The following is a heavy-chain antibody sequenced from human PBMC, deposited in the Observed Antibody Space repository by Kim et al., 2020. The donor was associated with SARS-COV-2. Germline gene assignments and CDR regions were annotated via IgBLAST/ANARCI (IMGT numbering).Heavy chain of an antibody. D-gene: IGHD1-26*01. CDR3: ASPTHQRDGIYYFIFDY. CDR1: GFTFSSYA. Sequence: GGSLRLSCAASGFTFSSYAMSWVRQAPGKGLEWVSAISGSGGSTYYADSVKGRFTISRDTSKNTLYLQMNSLRAEDTAVYYCASPTHQRDGIYYFIFDYWGQGTLVTVSS. CDR2: ISGSGGST. J-gene: IGHJ4*02. V-gene: IGHV3-23*01.